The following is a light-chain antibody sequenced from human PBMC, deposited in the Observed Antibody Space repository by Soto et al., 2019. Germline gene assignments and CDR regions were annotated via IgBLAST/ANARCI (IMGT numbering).Light chain of an antibody. Sequence: NVLTQSPGTLSLYPGERATLSCRASQSVSSSYLAWYQQKPGQAPRLLIYGASSRATGIPDRFSGSGSGTDFTLTISRLEPEDFAVYYCQQYGSSPRTFGQGTKVDIK. V-gene: IGKV3-20*01. CDR2: GAS. CDR1: QSVSSSY. J-gene: IGKJ1*01. CDR3: QQYGSSPRT.